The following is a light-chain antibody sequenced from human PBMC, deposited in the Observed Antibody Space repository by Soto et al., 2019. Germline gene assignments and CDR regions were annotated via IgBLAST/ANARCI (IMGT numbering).Light chain of an antibody. CDR2: GAS. Sequence: EIVVTQSPGTLSLSPGERSTLSCRASQSVSSSYLAWYQQKPGQAPRLRSSGASSRATGIPDRFSGSGSGTDFTLTINRLEPEDFAVYYCQQYGSSPYTFGQGTKLQI. V-gene: IGKV3-20*01. CDR1: QSVSSSY. J-gene: IGKJ2*01. CDR3: QQYGSSPYT.